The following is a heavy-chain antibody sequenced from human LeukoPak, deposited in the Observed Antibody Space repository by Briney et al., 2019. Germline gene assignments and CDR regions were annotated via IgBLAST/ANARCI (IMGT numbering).Heavy chain of an antibody. J-gene: IGHJ5*02. Sequence: PSETLSLTCTVSGGSISSYYWSWIRQPPGKGLEYIGYIYYSGYTNYNPSLKSRVTISVDTSKNQFSLKLSSVTAADTAVYYCARERMDSSSWYQSYNWFDPWGQGTLVTVSS. CDR1: GGSISSYY. CDR2: IYYSGYT. CDR3: ARERMDSSSWYQSYNWFDP. V-gene: IGHV4-59*01. D-gene: IGHD6-13*01.